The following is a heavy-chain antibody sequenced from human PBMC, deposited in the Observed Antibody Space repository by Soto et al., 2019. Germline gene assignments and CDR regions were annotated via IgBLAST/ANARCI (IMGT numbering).Heavy chain of an antibody. J-gene: IGHJ4*02. Sequence: GGSLRLSCAAPGFTFSSYAMHWVRQAPGKGLEWVAVISYDGSNKYYADSVKGRFTISRDNSKNTLYLQMNSLRAEDTAVYYCARERGVRDIDPTPHFDYWGQGTLVTVSS. V-gene: IGHV3-30-3*01. CDR1: GFTFSSYA. D-gene: IGHD2-15*01. CDR3: ARERGVRDIDPTPHFDY. CDR2: ISYDGSNK.